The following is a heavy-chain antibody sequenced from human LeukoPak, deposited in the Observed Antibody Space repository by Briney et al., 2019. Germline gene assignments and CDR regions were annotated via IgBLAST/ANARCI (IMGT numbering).Heavy chain of an antibody. J-gene: IGHJ4*02. CDR3: ATSIGEWELSVPDY. D-gene: IGHD1-26*01. CDR2: IWYDGSNK. Sequence: PGRSLRLSCAASGFTFSSYGMHWVRQAPGKGLEWVAVIWYDGSNKYYADSVKGRFTISRDNSKNTLYLQMNSLRAEDTAVYYCATSIGEWELSVPDYWGQGTLVTVSS. V-gene: IGHV3-33*01. CDR1: GFTFSSYG.